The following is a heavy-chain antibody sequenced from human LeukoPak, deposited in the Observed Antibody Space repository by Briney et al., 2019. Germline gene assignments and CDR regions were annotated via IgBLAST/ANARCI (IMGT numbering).Heavy chain of an antibody. Sequence: GGSLRLSCAASGFTVSSNYMSWVRQAPGKGLEWVAVISYDGSNKYYADSVKGRFTISRDNSKNTLYLQMNSLRAEDTAVYYCARVVAAAASAQDLDYWGQGTLVTVSS. D-gene: IGHD6-13*01. V-gene: IGHV3-30-3*01. J-gene: IGHJ4*02. CDR3: ARVVAAAASAQDLDY. CDR2: ISYDGSNK. CDR1: GFTVSSNY.